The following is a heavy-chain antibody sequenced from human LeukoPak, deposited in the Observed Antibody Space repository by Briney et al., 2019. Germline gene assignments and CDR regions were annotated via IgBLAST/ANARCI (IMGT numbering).Heavy chain of an antibody. Sequence: ASVKVSCKASGSTFTGYYMHWVRQAPGQGLEWMGWINPNTGGTNYAQKFQGRVTMTRDTSISTAYMELSRLRSDDTAVYYCARGGGVGATTRSLTGYWGQGTLVTVSS. CDR3: ARGGGVGATTRSLTGY. J-gene: IGHJ4*02. CDR2: INPNTGGT. D-gene: IGHD1-26*01. V-gene: IGHV1-2*02. CDR1: GSTFTGYY.